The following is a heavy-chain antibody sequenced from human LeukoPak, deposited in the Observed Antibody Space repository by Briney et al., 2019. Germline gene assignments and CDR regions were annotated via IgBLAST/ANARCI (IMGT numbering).Heavy chain of an antibody. Sequence: ASVKVSCKASGYTFTSYDINWVRQATGQGLEWMGWMNPNSGNTGYAQKFQGRVTMTRNTSISTAYMELSSLRSEDTAVYYCARGQIAAAGVSGGFDYWGQGTLVTVSS. CDR2: MNPNSGNT. J-gene: IGHJ4*02. D-gene: IGHD6-13*01. V-gene: IGHV1-8*01. CDR3: ARGQIAAAGVSGGFDY. CDR1: GYTFTSYD.